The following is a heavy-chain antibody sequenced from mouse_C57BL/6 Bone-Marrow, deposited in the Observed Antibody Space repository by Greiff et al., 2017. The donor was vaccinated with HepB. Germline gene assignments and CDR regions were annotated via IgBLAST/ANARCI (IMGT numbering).Heavy chain of an antibody. V-gene: IGHV1-55*01. J-gene: IGHJ1*03. CDR3: AIYGSSYWYFDV. CDR2: IYPGSGST. D-gene: IGHD1-1*01. Sequence: QVQLKQPGAELVKPGASVKMSCKASGYTFTSYWITWVKQRPGQGLEWIGDIYPGSGSTNYNEKFKSKATLTVDTSSSTAYMQLSSLTSADSAVYYCAIYGSSYWYFDVWGTGTTVTVSS. CDR1: GYTFTSYW.